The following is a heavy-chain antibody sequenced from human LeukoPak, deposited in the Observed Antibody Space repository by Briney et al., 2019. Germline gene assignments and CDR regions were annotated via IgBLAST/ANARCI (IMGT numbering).Heavy chain of an antibody. Sequence: SETLSLTCTVSGGSISSYYWSWIRQPPGKGLEWIGYIYYSGSTNYNPSLKSRVTISVDTSKNQFSLKLSSVTAADTAVYYCARVLQLDPSYYFDYWGQGTLVTVSS. CDR1: GGSISSYY. J-gene: IGHJ4*02. D-gene: IGHD6-6*01. V-gene: IGHV4-59*01. CDR3: ARVLQLDPSYYFDY. CDR2: IYYSGST.